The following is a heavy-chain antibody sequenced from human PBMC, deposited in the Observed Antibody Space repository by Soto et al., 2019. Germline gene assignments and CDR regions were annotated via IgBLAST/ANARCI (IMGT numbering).Heavy chain of an antibody. V-gene: IGHV4-61*01. CDR2: ISYSGLT. CDR1: GDSVISGSYY. CDR3: ARYKRYYTGSGSYAYSFGLDV. J-gene: IGHJ6*02. Sequence: QVQLQESGPGLVKPSETLSLTCTVSGDSVISGSYYWSWIRQLPGTGLQWVGYISYSGLTNYNPSLKSRVTISLDTSKNQFSLKLSSVTAADTAEYYCARYKRYYTGSGSYAYSFGLDVWGQGTTVTVSS. D-gene: IGHD3-10*01.